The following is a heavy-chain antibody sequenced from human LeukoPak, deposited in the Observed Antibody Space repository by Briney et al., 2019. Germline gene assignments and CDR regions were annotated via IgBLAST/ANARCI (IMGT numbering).Heavy chain of an antibody. D-gene: IGHD2-2*01. J-gene: IGHJ6*03. Sequence: GGSLRLSCAASGFTFSSYAMSWVRQAPGKGLDWVSAITGSGGSTYYADSVKGRFTTSRDNSKNTLYLQMNSLRAEDTAVYYCAKDPRYCSSTNCYHYYYYYMDVWGKGTTVTVSS. V-gene: IGHV3-23*01. CDR2: ITGSGGST. CDR1: GFTFSSYA. CDR3: AKDPRYCSSTNCYHYYYYYMDV.